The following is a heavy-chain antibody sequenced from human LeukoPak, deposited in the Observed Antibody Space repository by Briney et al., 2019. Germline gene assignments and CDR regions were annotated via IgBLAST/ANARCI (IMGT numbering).Heavy chain of an antibody. CDR1: GGSFSGYY. V-gene: IGHV4-34*01. Sequence: SETLSLTCAVYGGSFSGYYWSRIRQPPGKGLEWIGEINHSGSTNYNPSLKSRVTISVDTSKNQFSLKLSSVTAADTAVYYCASHLAPGIAVAGFDYWGQGTLVTVSS. J-gene: IGHJ4*02. CDR3: ASHLAPGIAVAGFDY. D-gene: IGHD6-19*01. CDR2: INHSGST.